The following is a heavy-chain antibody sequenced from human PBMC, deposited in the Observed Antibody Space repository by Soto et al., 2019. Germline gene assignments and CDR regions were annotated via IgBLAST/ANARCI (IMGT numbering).Heavy chain of an antibody. CDR3: ARGPPPYSSGWNYYFDY. CDR2: IIPILGIA. D-gene: IGHD6-19*01. V-gene: IGHV1-69*02. CDR1: GGTFSSYT. Sequence: QVQLVQSGAEVKKPGSSVKVSCKASGGTFSSYTISWVRQAPGQGLEWMGRIIPILGIANYAQKFQGRVTITADKSTSTAYMELSSLRSEDTAVYYCARGPPPYSSGWNYYFDYWGQGTLVTVSS. J-gene: IGHJ4*02.